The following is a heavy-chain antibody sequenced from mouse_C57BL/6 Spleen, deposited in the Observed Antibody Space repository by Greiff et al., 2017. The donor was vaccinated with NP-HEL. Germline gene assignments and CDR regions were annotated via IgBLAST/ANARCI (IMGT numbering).Heavy chain of an antibody. Sequence: EVQRVESGGGLVQSGRSLRLSCATSGFTFSDFYMEWVRQAPGKGLEWIAASRNKANDYTTEYSASVKGRFIVSRDTSQSILYLQMNALRAEDTAIYYCARDDDYDEPFAYWGQGTLVTVSA. CDR2: SRNKANDYTT. J-gene: IGHJ3*01. CDR3: ARDDDYDEPFAY. D-gene: IGHD2-4*01. V-gene: IGHV7-1*01. CDR1: GFTFSDFY.